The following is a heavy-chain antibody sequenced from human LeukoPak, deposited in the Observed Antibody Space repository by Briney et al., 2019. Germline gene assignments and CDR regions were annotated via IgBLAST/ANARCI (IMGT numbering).Heavy chain of an antibody. J-gene: IGHJ4*02. CDR1: GYTFTSYW. V-gene: IGHV5-51*01. CDR2: IYPGDSDT. Sequence: GGSLKISCKGSGYTFTSYWIGWVRQMPGKGLEWMGIIYPGDSDTRYSPSFQGQVTISADKSITTAYLQWSSLRASDTAMYYCARRDYSGYDFSYFDYWGQGTLVTVSS. D-gene: IGHD5-12*01. CDR3: ARRDYSGYDFSYFDY.